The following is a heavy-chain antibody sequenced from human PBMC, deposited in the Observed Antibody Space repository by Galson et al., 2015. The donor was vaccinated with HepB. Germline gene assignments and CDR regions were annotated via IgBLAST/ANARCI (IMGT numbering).Heavy chain of an antibody. Sequence: SLRLSCAASGFTFSSYSMNWVRQAPGKGLEWVSSISSSSSYIYYADSVKGRFTISRDNAKNSLYLQMNSLRAEDTAVYYCAKDEKTTVTLRTLYYFDYWGQGTLVTVSS. CDR1: GFTFSSYS. V-gene: IGHV3-21*01. J-gene: IGHJ4*02. CDR2: ISSSSSYI. D-gene: IGHD4-17*01. CDR3: AKDEKTTVTLRTLYYFDY.